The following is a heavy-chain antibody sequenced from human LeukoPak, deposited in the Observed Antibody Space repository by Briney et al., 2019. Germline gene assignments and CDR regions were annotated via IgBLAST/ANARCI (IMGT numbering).Heavy chain of an antibody. D-gene: IGHD6-19*01. Sequence: ASVKVSCKASGYTFTRYYLTWVRQAPGQGLEWVGLINPSGGSTSYAQKFQGRVTMTTDMSASTVYMELSSLRSDDTAVYYCARGLIEVAGLTPLDYWGQGTLVTVSS. V-gene: IGHV1-46*01. CDR2: INPSGGST. J-gene: IGHJ4*02. CDR3: ARGLIEVAGLTPLDY. CDR1: GYTFTRYY.